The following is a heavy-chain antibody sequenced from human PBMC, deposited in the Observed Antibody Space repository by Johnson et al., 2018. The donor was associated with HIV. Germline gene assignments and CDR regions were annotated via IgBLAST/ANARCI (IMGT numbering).Heavy chain of an antibody. D-gene: IGHD6-6*01. CDR2: ISFAGMKK. J-gene: IGHJ3*02. V-gene: IGHV3-30*03. Sequence: VQLVESGGGVVQPGRSLRLSCAASGFTFNNYGMHWVRQAPGKGLEWVAVISFAGMKKHYADSVRGRFTISRDNSKGTLYLQMNSLRPEDTAVYYCARDSSNSFRFEMYAFDIWGQGTMVTVSS. CDR3: ARDSSNSFRFEMYAFDI. CDR1: GFTFNNYG.